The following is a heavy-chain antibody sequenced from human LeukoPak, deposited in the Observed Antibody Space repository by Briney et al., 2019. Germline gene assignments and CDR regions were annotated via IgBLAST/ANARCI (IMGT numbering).Heavy chain of an antibody. CDR3: ARFPALGYCSGGSYCRDYYYYGMDV. CDR2: ISAYNGNT. D-gene: IGHD2-15*01. J-gene: IGHJ6*04. CDR1: GYTFTSYG. Sequence: ASVKVSCKASGYTFTSYGISWVRQAPGQGLEWMGWISAYNGNTSYAQKLQGRVTITTDTSTSTAYMELRSLRSDDTAVYCCARFPALGYCSGGSYCRDYYYYGMDVWGKGTTVTVSS. V-gene: IGHV1-18*04.